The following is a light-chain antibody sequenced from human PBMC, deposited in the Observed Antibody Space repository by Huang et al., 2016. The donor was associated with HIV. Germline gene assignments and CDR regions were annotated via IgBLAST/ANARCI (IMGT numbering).Light chain of an antibody. CDR2: DAS. Sequence: EIVMTQSPATLSVSQGERATLSCRASESVSSNLAWYQHKPGQAPRRLIYDASTRATGIPARFTGSGSGTEFTLTISSLQSEDFAVYYCHQYNDWPPGTFGRGTKLEIK. CDR1: ESVSSN. J-gene: IGKJ2*01. V-gene: IGKV3-15*01. CDR3: HQYNDWPPGT.